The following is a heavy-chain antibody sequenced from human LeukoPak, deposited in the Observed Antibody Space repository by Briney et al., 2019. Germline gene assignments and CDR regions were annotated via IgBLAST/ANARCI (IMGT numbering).Heavy chain of an antibody. CDR3: TVRVRGYSGYDLYY. CDR1: GGTFSSYA. J-gene: IGHJ4*02. V-gene: IGHV1-69*01. CDR2: IIPICGTA. Sequence: ASVNVSCKASGGTFSSYAISWVRQAPGQGLEWMGGIIPICGTANYAQKIQGRVTITADESTNTAYVEVSGLRSEAAAVYYCTVRVRGYSGYDLYYWGQGSLVTVSS. D-gene: IGHD5-12*01.